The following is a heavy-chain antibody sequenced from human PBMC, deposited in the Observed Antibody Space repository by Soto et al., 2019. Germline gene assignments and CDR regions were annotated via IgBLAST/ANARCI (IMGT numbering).Heavy chain of an antibody. CDR2: ISAYNGNT. V-gene: IGHV1-18*01. CDR3: ARARQKFYLSAAISSSVDYYMDC. J-gene: IGHJ6*03. Sequence: ASVKVSCKASGYTFTSYGISWVRQAPGQGLEWMGWISAYNGNTNYAQKLQGRVTMTTDTSTSTAYVELRSLRSDDTAVYYCARARQKFYLSAAISSSVDYYMDCWGQGTTVTVSS. CDR1: GYTFTSYG. D-gene: IGHD6-25*01.